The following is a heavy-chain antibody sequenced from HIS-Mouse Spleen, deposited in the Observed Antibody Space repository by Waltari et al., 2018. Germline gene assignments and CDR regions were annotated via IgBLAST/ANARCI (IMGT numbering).Heavy chain of an antibody. CDR1: GGSIRSSRSS. CDR2: IYYSGST. V-gene: IGHV4-39*07. Sequence: QLQLQESGPGLVKPSETLSLTCTVPGGSIRSSRSSWGWLRQPPGKGLEWIGSIYYSGSTYYNPSLKSRVTISVDTSKNQFSLKLSSVTAADTAVYYCAREIPYSSSWYDWYFDLWGRGTLVTVSS. J-gene: IGHJ2*01. CDR3: AREIPYSSSWYDWYFDL. D-gene: IGHD6-13*01.